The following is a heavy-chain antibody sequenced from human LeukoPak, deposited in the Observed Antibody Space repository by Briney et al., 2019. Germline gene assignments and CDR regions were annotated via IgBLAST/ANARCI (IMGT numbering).Heavy chain of an antibody. CDR1: GFTFSSYA. CDR2: ISGSGGST. Sequence: GGSLRLSCAASGFTFSSYAMSWVRQAPGKGLEWVSAISGSGGSTYYADSVKGRFTISRDNSKNTVYMQMNSLRAEDTAVYYCARLISSIDYWGQGTLVTVSS. V-gene: IGHV3-23*01. D-gene: IGHD6-13*01. CDR3: ARLISSIDY. J-gene: IGHJ4*02.